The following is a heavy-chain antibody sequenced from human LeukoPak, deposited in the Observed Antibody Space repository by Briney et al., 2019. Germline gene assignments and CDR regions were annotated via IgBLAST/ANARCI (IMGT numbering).Heavy chain of an antibody. Sequence: GGSLRLSCEVSGFTFETYWMSWVRPAPGKGLEWVAHIDEDGNEEHYVRSVKGRFTISRDNAKNLVYLQMNSLRVDDTAVYYCTRGETMDVWGKGTTVTVSS. D-gene: IGHD5-24*01. J-gene: IGHJ6*03. CDR3: TRGETMDV. V-gene: IGHV3-7*01. CDR1: GFTFETYW. CDR2: IDEDGNEE.